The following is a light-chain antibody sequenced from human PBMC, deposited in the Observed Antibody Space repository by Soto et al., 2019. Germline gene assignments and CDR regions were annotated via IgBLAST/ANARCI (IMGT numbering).Light chain of an antibody. CDR3: QQYGSSST. V-gene: IGKV3-20*01. Sequence: EIVLPQSPGTLSLSPGARATLSCRASQSVSSSYLAWYQQKPGQAPRLLIYGASSRPTGIPDRFSGSGSGTDFTLTISRLEPEDFAVYYCQQYGSSSTVGQGTRLEIK. J-gene: IGKJ5*01. CDR2: GAS. CDR1: QSVSSSY.